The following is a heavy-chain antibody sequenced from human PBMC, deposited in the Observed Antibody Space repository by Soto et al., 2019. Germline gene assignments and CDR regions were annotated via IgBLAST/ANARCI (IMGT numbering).Heavy chain of an antibody. CDR2: IYYGGNS. D-gene: IGHD1-1*01. V-gene: IGHV4-39*01. Sequence: HLQLQESGPGLVNPSETLSLTCTVSGDSISSSNHYWGWIRQPPEKGLEWIGSIYYGGNSYYNSSLKSRVTISVDTSKNQFSLKLSSVTAADTAVYYCARQEEYNSCLSYFEFWGQGNLVTVSS. J-gene: IGHJ4*02. CDR3: ARQEEYNSCLSYFEF. CDR1: GDSISSSNHY.